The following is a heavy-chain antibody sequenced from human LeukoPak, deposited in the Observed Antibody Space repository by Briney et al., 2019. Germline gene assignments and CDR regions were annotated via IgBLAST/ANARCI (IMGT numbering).Heavy chain of an antibody. V-gene: IGHV1-18*01. CDR3: ARDLGDIVVVPAAISLP. CDR1: RYTFTSYG. D-gene: IGHD2-2*01. CDR2: ISAYNGNT. Sequence: ASVKVSCKASRYTFTSYGISWVRQAPGQGLEWMGWISAYNGNTNYAQKFQGRVTMTTDTSTSTAYMELRSLRSDDAAVYYCARDLGDIVVVPAAISLPWGQGTLVTVSS. J-gene: IGHJ5*02.